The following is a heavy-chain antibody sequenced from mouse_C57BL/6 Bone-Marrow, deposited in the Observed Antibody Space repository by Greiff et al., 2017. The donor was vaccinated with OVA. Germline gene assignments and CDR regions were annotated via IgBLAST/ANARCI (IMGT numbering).Heavy chain of an antibody. V-gene: IGHV1-69*01. J-gene: IGHJ4*01. CDR3: ERWNYDGSSYEDYYAMDY. CDR1: GYTFTSYW. CDR2: IDPSDSYT. Sequence: QVQLQQPGAELVMPGASVKLSCKASGYTFTSYWMHWVKQRPGQGLEWIGEIDPSDSYTNYNQKFKGKSTLTVDKSSSTAYMQLSSLTSEDSAVYDCERWNYDGSSYEDYYAMDYWGQGTSVTVSS. D-gene: IGHD1-1*01.